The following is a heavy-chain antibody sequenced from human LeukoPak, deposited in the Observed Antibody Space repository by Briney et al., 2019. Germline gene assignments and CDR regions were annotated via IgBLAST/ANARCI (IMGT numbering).Heavy chain of an antibody. D-gene: IGHD6-13*01. V-gene: IGHV3-66*02. J-gene: IGHJ5*02. CDR1: GFTVSSNY. CDR2: IYSGGST. Sequence: GGSLRLSCAASGFTVSSNYMSWVRQAPGKGLEWVSVIYSGGSTNYADSVKGRFTISRDNSKNTLYPQMNSLRAEDTAVYYCARVLIAAAGTGWFDPWGQGTLVTVSS. CDR3: ARVLIAAAGTGWFDP.